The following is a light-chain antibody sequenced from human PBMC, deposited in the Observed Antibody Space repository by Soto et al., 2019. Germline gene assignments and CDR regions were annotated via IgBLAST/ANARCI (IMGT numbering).Light chain of an antibody. CDR1: QSVYSF. CDR2: DAS. CDR3: QQRSSWHPIT. J-gene: IGKJ5*01. V-gene: IGKV3-11*01. Sequence: EIFLTQSPATLSLSPGERATLSCRASQSVYSFLAWYQQKPGQAPRLLIYDASNRANGIPARFSGSGSGTDFTLTLSSLEPEDFAVYYCQQRSSWHPITFGQGTRLEIK.